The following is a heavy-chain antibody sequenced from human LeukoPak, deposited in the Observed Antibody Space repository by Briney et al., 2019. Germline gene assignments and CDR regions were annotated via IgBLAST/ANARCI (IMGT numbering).Heavy chain of an antibody. CDR3: QSVAGTRLDY. CDR2: IDKKDDFYAT. Sequence: GGSLKLSCAASGFTFSGSAIHWVRQSSGKGLEWVGHIDKKDDFYATTSAASVTGRFTISRDDSKNTAYLQMNSLKTEDTAVYYCQSVAGTRLDYWGQGTLVTVSS. J-gene: IGHJ4*02. D-gene: IGHD6-19*01. V-gene: IGHV3-73*01. CDR1: GFTFSGSA.